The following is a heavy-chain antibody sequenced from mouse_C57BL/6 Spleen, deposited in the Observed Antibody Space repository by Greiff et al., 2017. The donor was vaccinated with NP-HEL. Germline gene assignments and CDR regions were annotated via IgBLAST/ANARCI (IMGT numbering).Heavy chain of an antibody. CDR3: ARWDGYYAMDY. CDR2: IYPGDGDT. D-gene: IGHD2-3*01. J-gene: IGHJ4*01. CDR1: GYAFSSSW. Sequence: QVHVKQSGPELVKPGASVKISCKASGYAFSSSWMNWVKQRPGKGLEWIGRIYPGDGDTNYNGKFKGKATLTADKSSSTAYMQLSSLTSEDSAVYFCARWDGYYAMDYWGQGTSVTVSS. V-gene: IGHV1-82*01.